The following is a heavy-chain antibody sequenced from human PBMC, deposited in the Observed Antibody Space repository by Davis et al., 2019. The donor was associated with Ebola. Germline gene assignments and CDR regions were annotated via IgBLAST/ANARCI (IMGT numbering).Heavy chain of an antibody. CDR2: INHSGST. D-gene: IGHD3-22*01. V-gene: IGHV4-34*01. Sequence: PSETLSLTCAVYGGSFSGYYWSWIRQPPGKGLEWIGEINHSGSTNYNPSLKSRVTISVDTSKNQFSLKLSSVTAADTAVYYCARVGFGYYYDSSGYHPTGYYGMNVWGQGTTVTVSS. CDR1: GGSFSGYY. J-gene: IGHJ6*02. CDR3: ARVGFGYYYDSSGYHPTGYYGMNV.